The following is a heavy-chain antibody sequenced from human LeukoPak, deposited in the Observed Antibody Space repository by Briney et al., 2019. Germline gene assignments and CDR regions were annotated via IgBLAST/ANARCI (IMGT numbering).Heavy chain of an antibody. CDR2: INHSGST. CDR1: GGSFSGYY. CDR3: ARGHYYGSGRNYYYGMDV. V-gene: IGHV4-34*01. Sequence: SETLSLTCAVYGGSFSGYYWSWIRQPPGKGLEWIGEINHSGSTNYSPSLKSRVTISVDTSKNQFSLKLSSVTAADTAVYYCARGHYYGSGRNYYYGMDVWGQGTTVTVSS. D-gene: IGHD3-10*01. J-gene: IGHJ6*02.